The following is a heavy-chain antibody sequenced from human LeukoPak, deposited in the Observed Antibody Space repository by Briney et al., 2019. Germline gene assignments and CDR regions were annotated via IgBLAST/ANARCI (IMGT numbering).Heavy chain of an antibody. CDR1: GFTFSSYE. Sequence: GGSLRLSCAASGFTFSSYEMNWVRQAPGKGLEWVSYISSSGSTMYYADSVKGRFTISRDNAKNSLYLQMNSLRAEDTAVYYCARDKIAAAGLTPDWFDPWGQGTLVTVSS. CDR3: ARDKIAAAGLTPDWFDP. J-gene: IGHJ5*02. CDR2: ISSSGSTM. D-gene: IGHD6-13*01. V-gene: IGHV3-48*03.